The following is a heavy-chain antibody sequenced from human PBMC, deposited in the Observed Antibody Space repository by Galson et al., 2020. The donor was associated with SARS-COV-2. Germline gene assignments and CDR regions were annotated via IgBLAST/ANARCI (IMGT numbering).Heavy chain of an antibody. Sequence: SETLSLTCTVSGGSISSYYWSWIRQPAGKGLEWIGRIYTSGSTNYNPSLKSRVTMSVDTSKNQFSLKLSSVTAADTAVYYCARDPDSSGYYSNPAFDIWGQGTMVTGSS. CDR3: ARDPDSSGYYSNPAFDI. D-gene: IGHD3-22*01. J-gene: IGHJ3*02. CDR1: GGSISSYY. V-gene: IGHV4-4*07. CDR2: IYTSGST.